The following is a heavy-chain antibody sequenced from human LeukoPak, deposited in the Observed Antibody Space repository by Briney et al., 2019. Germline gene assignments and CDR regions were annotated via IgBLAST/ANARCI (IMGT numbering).Heavy chain of an antibody. Sequence: GGSLRLSCAASGFASGFTFSDYAVSWVRQAPGKGLEWVSSINWNGGNTAYADSVKGRFTISRDTAKDSLYLQLNSLRAEDTALYYCARDRGWLQYIDYWGQGTLVTVSS. CDR3: ARDRGWLQYIDY. CDR1: GFTFSDYA. D-gene: IGHD5-24*01. CDR2: INWNGGNT. J-gene: IGHJ4*02. V-gene: IGHV3-20*04.